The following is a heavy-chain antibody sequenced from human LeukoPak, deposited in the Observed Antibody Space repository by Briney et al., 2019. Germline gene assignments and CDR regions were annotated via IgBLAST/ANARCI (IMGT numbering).Heavy chain of an antibody. CDR3: AKAKWELLEGGGNWFDP. CDR1: GFTFSGYS. D-gene: IGHD1-26*01. Sequence: GGSLRLSCGASGFTFSGYSTNWVRQAPGKGLEWVSYISSSSSTIYYADSVKGRFTISRDNAKNSLYLQMNNLRAEDTAVYYCAKAKWELLEGGGNWFDPWGQGTLVTVSS. V-gene: IGHV3-48*04. CDR2: ISSSSSTI. J-gene: IGHJ5*02.